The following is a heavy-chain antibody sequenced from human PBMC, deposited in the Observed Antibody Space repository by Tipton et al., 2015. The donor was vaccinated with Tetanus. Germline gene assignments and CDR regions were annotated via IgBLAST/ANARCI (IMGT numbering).Heavy chain of an antibody. CDR2: ISSSGSTI. V-gene: IGHV3-11*01. CDR3: ARVWGRGQLVTKPNWYFDL. D-gene: IGHD6-6*01. CDR1: GFTLSDYY. Sequence: SLRLSCAASGFTLSDYYMSWIRQAPGKGLEWVSYISSSGSTIYYADSVKGRFTISRDNAENSLSLQVNSLRAEDTAVYYCARVWGRGQLVTKPNWYFDLWGRGTLVTVSS. J-gene: IGHJ2*01.